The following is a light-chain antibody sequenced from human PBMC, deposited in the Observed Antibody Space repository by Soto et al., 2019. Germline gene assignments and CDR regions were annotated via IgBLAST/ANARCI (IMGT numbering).Light chain of an antibody. CDR3: RQYGSGHAGYT. J-gene: IGKJ2*01. CDR1: QSVSSSY. CDR2: GAC. V-gene: IGKV3-20*01. Sequence: ENALTQSPGTPYFSPGERAALSCRASQSVSSSYLDWYQQKPGQAPRLLIYGACSTATGIPDRFSGSGSGTCFTCSISRLECEYFSVYYCRQYGSGHAGYTLGRGTKLEIK.